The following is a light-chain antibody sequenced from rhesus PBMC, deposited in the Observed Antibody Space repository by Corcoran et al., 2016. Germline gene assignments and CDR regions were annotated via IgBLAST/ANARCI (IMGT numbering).Light chain of an antibody. J-gene: IGKJ4*01. Sequence: ETVVTQSPATLSLSPGERATLSCRAGQSVGSYLAWYQKKPGQAPRLLIYGASSRATVIPNRFSGSVSGTDFTLTISSLEPEDVGVYYCQQSSNLSLTFGGGTKVELK. V-gene: IGKV3-24*04. CDR3: QQSSNLSLT. CDR1: QSVGSY. CDR2: GAS.